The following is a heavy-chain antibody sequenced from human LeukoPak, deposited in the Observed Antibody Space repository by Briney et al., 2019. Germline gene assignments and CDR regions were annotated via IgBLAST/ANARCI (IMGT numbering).Heavy chain of an antibody. CDR1: GASITSDY. V-gene: IGHV4-59*01. D-gene: IGHD1-26*01. Sequence: SETLSLTCTVSGASITSDYWTWIRQPPGKGLEWIGNIYYSVSTNYHPSLKSRVTISLDTAKNQFFLKLTSATAADTAVYYCARQSGSYPPFDPWGQGTLVTVSS. CDR2: IYYSVST. J-gene: IGHJ5*02. CDR3: ARQSGSYPPFDP.